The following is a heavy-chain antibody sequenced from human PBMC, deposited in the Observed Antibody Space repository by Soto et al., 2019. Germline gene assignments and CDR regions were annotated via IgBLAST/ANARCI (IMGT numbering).Heavy chain of an antibody. CDR2: INHSGST. V-gene: IGHV4-34*01. Sequence: PSETLSLTYAVYGGYFSGYYWSWIRQPPGKGLEWIGEINHSGSTNYNPSLKSRVTISVDTSKNQFSLKLSSVTAADTAVYYCARSQEVAKNWFDPWGQGTLVTVSS. CDR1: GGYFSGYY. D-gene: IGHD5-12*01. J-gene: IGHJ5*02. CDR3: ARSQEVAKNWFDP.